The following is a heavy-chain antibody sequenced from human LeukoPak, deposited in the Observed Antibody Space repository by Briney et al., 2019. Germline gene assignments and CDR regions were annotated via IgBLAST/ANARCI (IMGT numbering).Heavy chain of an antibody. J-gene: IGHJ3*02. V-gene: IGHV4-59*01. Sequence: SETLSLTCTVSGGSISSYYWSWIRQPPGKGLEWIGYIYYSGSTNYNPSFKSRVTISVDTSKNQFSLKLSSVTAADTAVYYCARDRGIMITFGGVIAHDAFDIWGQGTMVTVSS. CDR2: IYYSGST. CDR3: ARDRGIMITFGGVIAHDAFDI. CDR1: GGSISSYY. D-gene: IGHD3-16*02.